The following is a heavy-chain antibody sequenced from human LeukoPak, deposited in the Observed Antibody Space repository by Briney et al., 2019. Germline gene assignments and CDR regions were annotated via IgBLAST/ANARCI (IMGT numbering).Heavy chain of an antibody. D-gene: IGHD1-1*01. J-gene: IGHJ6*03. CDR2: ISASGGST. V-gene: IGHV3-23*01. Sequence: GGSLRLSCAASGFTFSSYAMSWVRQAPGKGLEWVSAISASGGSTYYADSVKGRFTISRDNSKNTLYLQMNSLRAEDTAVYYCAKDSLYNWNDGDYYYYMDVWGKGTTVTVSS. CDR1: GFTFSSYA. CDR3: AKDSLYNWNDGDYYYYMDV.